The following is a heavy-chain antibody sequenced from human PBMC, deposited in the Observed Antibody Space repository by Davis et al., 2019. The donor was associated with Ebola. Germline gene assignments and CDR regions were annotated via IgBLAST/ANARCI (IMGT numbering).Heavy chain of an antibody. D-gene: IGHD6-19*01. V-gene: IGHV1-3*01. CDR1: GYTFINHA. CDR3: AREGGGWHGGLDS. Sequence: AASVKVSCKASGYTFINHAMHWVRQAPGQSLEWMGWIHAGNGDTKYSLKLQDRVTITRDTSASIAYMEVSSLISGDTAMYYCAREGGGWHGGLDSWGQGTLVTVSS. J-gene: IGHJ4*02. CDR2: IHAGNGDT.